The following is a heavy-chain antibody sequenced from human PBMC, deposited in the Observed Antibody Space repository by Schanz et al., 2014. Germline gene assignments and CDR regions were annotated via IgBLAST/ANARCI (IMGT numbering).Heavy chain of an antibody. D-gene: IGHD1-26*01. V-gene: IGHV3-30*03. CDR1: EFSFSSFG. J-gene: IGHJ4*02. CDR3: ARGGATRFDY. CDR2: ISYDGSNK. Sequence: VQLVESGGGLVQPRGSPRLSCAASEFSFSSFGMNWVRQAPGKGLEWVAFISYDGSNKYYADSVKGRFTISRDNSKNTLYLQMNSLRAEDTAVFYCARGGATRFDYWGQGTLVTVSS.